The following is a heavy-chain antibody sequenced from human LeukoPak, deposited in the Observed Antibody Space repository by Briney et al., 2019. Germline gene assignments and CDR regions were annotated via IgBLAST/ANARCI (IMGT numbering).Heavy chain of an antibody. CDR1: GYTFTSYD. CDR3: ATSPGVTRAFDI. CDR2: MNPNSGNT. Sequence: ASAKVSCKASGYTFTSYDINWVRQATGQGLEWMGWMNPNSGNTGYAQKFQGRVTMTRNTSISTAYMELSSLRSEDTAVYYCATSPGVTRAFDIWGQGTMVTVSS. D-gene: IGHD4-23*01. J-gene: IGHJ3*02. V-gene: IGHV1-8*01.